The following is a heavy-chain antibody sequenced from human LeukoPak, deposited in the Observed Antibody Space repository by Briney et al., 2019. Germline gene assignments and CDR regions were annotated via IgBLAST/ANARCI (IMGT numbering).Heavy chain of an antibody. V-gene: IGHV3-30*18. CDR3: AKDQALPEYSYGWYYYYYGMDV. CDR1: GFTFSSYW. D-gene: IGHD5-18*01. J-gene: IGHJ6*02. CDR2: ISYDGSNK. Sequence: PGGSLRLSCAASGFTFSSYWMNWVRQAPGKGLEWVAVISYDGSNKYYADSVKGRFTISRDNSKNTLYLQMNSLRAEDTAVYYCAKDQALPEYSYGWYYYYYGMDVWGQGTTVTVSS.